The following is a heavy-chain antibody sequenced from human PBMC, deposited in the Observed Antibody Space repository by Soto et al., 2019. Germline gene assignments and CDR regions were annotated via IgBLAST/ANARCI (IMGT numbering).Heavy chain of an antibody. D-gene: IGHD2-2*01. J-gene: IGHJ4*02. Sequence: QVQLVQSGAEVRKPESSVKVSCRASGGTLSSYPISWVRQAPGQGLEWMGRIVPILRIANHAKKFQGRVTITEDTSTNTAYMEPSILTSEDTAVYYCARVVANPEAEGYYFQSWGQGTLVSVSP. CDR2: IVPILRIA. V-gene: IGHV1-69*02. CDR1: GGTLSSYP. CDR3: ARVVANPEAEGYYFQS.